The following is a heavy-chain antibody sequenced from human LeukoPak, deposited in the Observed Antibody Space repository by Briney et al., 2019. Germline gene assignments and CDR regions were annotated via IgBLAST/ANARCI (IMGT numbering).Heavy chain of an antibody. CDR3: ARDSEYSSSHSHFDP. Sequence: SQTLSLTCTVSGGSISSQYWSWIRQPPGKGLEWIGYIYYSGSTSYNPSLKSRVTISVDTSKNQFSLRLSSVTAADTAVYYCARDSEYSSSHSHFDPWGQGTLVTVSS. CDR2: IYYSGST. V-gene: IGHV4-59*11. J-gene: IGHJ5*02. D-gene: IGHD6-6*01. CDR1: GGSISSQY.